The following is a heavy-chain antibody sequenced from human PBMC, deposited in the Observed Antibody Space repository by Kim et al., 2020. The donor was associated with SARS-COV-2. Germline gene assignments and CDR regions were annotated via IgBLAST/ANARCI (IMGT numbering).Heavy chain of an antibody. V-gene: IGHV3-30-3*01. CDR1: GFTFSSYA. D-gene: IGHD2-15*01. CDR3: ARDRGGTLGGFDY. CDR2: ISYDGSNK. J-gene: IGHJ4*02. Sequence: GGSLRLSCAASGFTFSSYAMHWVRQAPGKGLEWVAVISYDGSNKHYADSVKGRFTISRDNSKNTLYLQMNSLRADDTAVYYCARDRGGTLGGFDYWGQGTLVTVSS.